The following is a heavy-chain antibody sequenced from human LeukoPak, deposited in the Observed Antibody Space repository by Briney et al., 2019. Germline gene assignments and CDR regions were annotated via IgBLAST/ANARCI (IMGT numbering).Heavy chain of an antibody. J-gene: IGHJ3*02. CDR3: ARVDQWLVPGPFDI. D-gene: IGHD6-19*01. Sequence: SVKVSCRASGGTFSSYAISWVRQAPGQGLEWMGRIIPIFGTANYAQKFQGRVTITTDESTSTAYMELSSLRSEDTAVYYCARVDQWLVPGPFDIWGQGTMVTVSS. V-gene: IGHV1-69*05. CDR2: IIPIFGTA. CDR1: GGTFSSYA.